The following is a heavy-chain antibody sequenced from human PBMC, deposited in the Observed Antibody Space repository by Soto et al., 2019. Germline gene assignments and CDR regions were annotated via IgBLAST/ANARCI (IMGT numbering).Heavy chain of an antibody. J-gene: IGHJ3*02. D-gene: IGHD3-16*02. CDR2: ISSSGSYI. CDR1: GFTFSSYS. Sequence: EVQLVESGGGLVKPGGSLKLSCAASGFTFSSYSMNWVRQAPGKGLEWVSSISSSGSYIYYADSVKGRFTISRDNAKNSLYLQMNSLRAEDTAFYYCARNHDYVWGSYRNNAFAIWGQGTMVTVSS. CDR3: ARNHDYVWGSYRNNAFAI. V-gene: IGHV3-21*04.